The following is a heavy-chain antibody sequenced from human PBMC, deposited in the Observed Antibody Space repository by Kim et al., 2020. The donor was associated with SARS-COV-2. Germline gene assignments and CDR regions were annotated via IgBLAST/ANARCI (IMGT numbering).Heavy chain of an antibody. CDR3: AKEAEWLSKNSYGMNV. CDR1: GFIFSNYA. D-gene: IGHD3-3*01. Sequence: GGSLRLSCAASGFIFSNYAMHWVRQAPGKGLEWVALIWYDGSIKYYADSVRGRFTISRDNSKNTVDLQMNSLRVEDTAVFYCAKEAEWLSKNSYGMNVWGEGTTVIVSS. CDR2: IWYDGSIK. J-gene: IGHJ6*04. V-gene: IGHV3-33*06.